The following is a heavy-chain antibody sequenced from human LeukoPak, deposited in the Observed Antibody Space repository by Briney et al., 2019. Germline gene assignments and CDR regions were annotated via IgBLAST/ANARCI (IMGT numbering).Heavy chain of an antibody. D-gene: IGHD2-2*01. CDR2: IYYSGST. V-gene: IGHV4-39*07. CDR3: ARDGPRGLVPAAMLDP. CDR1: GGSISSSSYY. Sequence: SSETLSLTCTVSGGSISSSSYYWGWIRQPPGKGLEWIGSIYYSGSTYYNPSLKSRVTISVDTSKNQFSLKLSSVTAADTAVYYCARDGPRGLVPAAMLDPWGQGTLVTVSS. J-gene: IGHJ5*02.